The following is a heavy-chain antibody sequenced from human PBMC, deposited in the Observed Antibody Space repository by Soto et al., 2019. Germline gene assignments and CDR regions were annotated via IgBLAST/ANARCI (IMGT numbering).Heavy chain of an antibody. D-gene: IGHD3-10*01. CDR3: ARDYGSGRGWFDP. CDR1: GFTFSDHY. J-gene: IGHJ5*02. Sequence: EVQLVESGGGLVQPGGSLRLSCAASGFTFSDHYMDWVRQAPGKGLEWVGCTRNKVNSYTTEYAASVKGRFTISRDDSKNSLYLQMNSLKTEDTAVYYCARDYGSGRGWFDPWGQGTLVTVSS. CDR2: TRNKVNSYTT. V-gene: IGHV3-72*01.